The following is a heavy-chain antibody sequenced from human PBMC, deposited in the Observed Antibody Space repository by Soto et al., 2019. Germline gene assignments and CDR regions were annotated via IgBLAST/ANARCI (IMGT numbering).Heavy chain of an antibody. Sequence: EVQLVESGGGLVQPGGSLRLSCAASGFTCSGRSMHWVRQAPGKGLVWVSGIDNAGTDSTYADSVKGRLTSSRDHAKNTLYQQMNIQRIEDTAVYYCASGWFGPDVWGKGTTVNVSS. CDR3: ASGWFGPDV. CDR2: IDNAGTDS. J-gene: IGHJ6*04. D-gene: IGHD3-10*01. CDR1: GFTCSGRS. V-gene: IGHV3-74*01.